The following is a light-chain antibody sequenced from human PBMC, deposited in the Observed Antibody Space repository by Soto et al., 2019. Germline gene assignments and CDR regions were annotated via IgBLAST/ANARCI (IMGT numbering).Light chain of an antibody. V-gene: IGLV3-21*01. Sequence: SYVLTQSPSVSVAPGQTATITCGGNNIGSKSVNWYQHKAGQAPVLVMSYDSDRPSGIPERFSGSNSGNTATLTLSRVESGDEADYYCQVWDTSNDHHVFGSGTKVTVL. CDR1: NIGSKS. CDR3: QVWDTSNDHHV. CDR2: YDS. J-gene: IGLJ1*01.